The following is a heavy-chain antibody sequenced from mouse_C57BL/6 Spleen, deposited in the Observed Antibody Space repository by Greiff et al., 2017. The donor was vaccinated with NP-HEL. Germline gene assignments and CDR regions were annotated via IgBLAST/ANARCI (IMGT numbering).Heavy chain of an antibody. V-gene: IGHV1-64*01. Sequence: QVQLQQPGAELVKPGASVKLSCKASGYTFTSYWMHWVKQRPGQGLEWIGMIHPNSGSTNYNEKFKSKATLTVDKSSSTAYMQLSSLTSEDSAVYYCARWGTGPSFAYWGQGTLVTVSA. CDR1: GYTFTSYW. J-gene: IGHJ3*01. CDR3: ARWGTGPSFAY. D-gene: IGHD4-1*01. CDR2: IHPNSGST.